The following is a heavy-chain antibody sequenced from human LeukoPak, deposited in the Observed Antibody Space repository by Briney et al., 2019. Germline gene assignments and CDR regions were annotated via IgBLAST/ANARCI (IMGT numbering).Heavy chain of an antibody. D-gene: IGHD1-1*01. J-gene: IGHJ6*03. CDR2: IYPGDSDT. Sequence: GESLKISCKGSGYNFSTYWIGWVRQMPGKGLEWMGIIYPGDSDTRYSPSFQGQVTMSADESVRTAYLHWSSLKASDSAVYYCARHIEVAGETVEHYSFHYYMDVWGKGTTVSVTS. CDR1: GYNFSTYW. V-gene: IGHV5-51*01. CDR3: ARHIEVAGETVEHYSFHYYMDV.